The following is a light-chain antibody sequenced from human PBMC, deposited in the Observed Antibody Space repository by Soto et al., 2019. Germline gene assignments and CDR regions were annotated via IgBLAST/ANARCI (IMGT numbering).Light chain of an antibody. CDR1: SSNIGSNY. Sequence: QSVLTQPPSASGTPGQRVTLSCSGSSSNIGSNYVYWYQQLPGTAPKLLIYRNNQRPSGVPDRFSGSKSGTSASLAISGLRYEDEADYYCAAWDDSLRGWVFGGGTKLTVL. CDR3: AAWDDSLRGWV. V-gene: IGLV1-47*01. CDR2: RNN. J-gene: IGLJ3*02.